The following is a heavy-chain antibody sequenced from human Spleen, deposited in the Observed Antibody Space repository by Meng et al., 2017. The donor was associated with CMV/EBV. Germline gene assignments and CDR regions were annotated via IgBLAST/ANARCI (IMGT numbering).Heavy chain of an antibody. CDR2: INPNSGGT. D-gene: IGHD3-16*01. V-gene: IGHV1-2*02. J-gene: IGHJ4*02. CDR3: ARLTNDLQGWGPDY. CDR1: GYTFTGYY. Sequence: ASVKVSCKASGYTFTGYYIHWVRQAPGQGLEWMGWINPNSGGTNYAQKFQGRVTMTRDTSISTAYMELSRLISDDTAVYYCARLTNDLQGWGPDYWGQGTLVTVSS.